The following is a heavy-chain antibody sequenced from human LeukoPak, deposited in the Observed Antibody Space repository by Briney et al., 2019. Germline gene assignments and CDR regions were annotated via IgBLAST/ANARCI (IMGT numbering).Heavy chain of an antibody. V-gene: IGHV3-23*01. J-gene: IGHJ3*02. CDR1: GFTFSSYA. D-gene: IGHD2-2*01. CDR2: ISGSGGST. CDR3: AKDTVVVPAALDDAFDI. Sequence: GGSLRLSCAASGFTFSSYAMSWVRQAPGKGLEWVSAISGSGGSTYYADSVKGRFTISRDNSKNTLYLQMNSLRAEDTAVYYCAKDTVVVPAALDDAFDIWGQGTMVTVSS.